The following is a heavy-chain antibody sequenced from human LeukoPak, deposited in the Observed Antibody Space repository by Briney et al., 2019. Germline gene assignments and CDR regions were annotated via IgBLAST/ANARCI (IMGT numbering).Heavy chain of an antibody. CDR3: AKGHFWSGASYSFYMDV. J-gene: IGHJ6*03. CDR2: IRYDESEK. D-gene: IGHD3-3*01. CDR1: GFTFSGYD. Sequence: PGGSLRLSCAASGFTFSGYDMHWVRQAPGKGLEWVAFIRYDESEKYYADSVKGRFTISRDNSMNTLYLQMNSLRPEDTAVYFCAKGHFWSGASYSFYMDVWGKGTTVTASS. V-gene: IGHV3-30*02.